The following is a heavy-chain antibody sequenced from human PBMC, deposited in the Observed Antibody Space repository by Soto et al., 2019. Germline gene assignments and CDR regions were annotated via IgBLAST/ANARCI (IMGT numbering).Heavy chain of an antibody. V-gene: IGHV4-34*01. D-gene: IGHD3-3*01. J-gene: IGHJ4*02. CDR1: GGSFSGYY. CDR3: ARGATYYDFWSGPTMYYFDY. Sequence: QVQLQQWGAGLLKPSETLSLTCAVYGGSFSGYYWSWIRQPPGKGLEWIGEINHSGSTNYNPSLKSRVTISVDTSKNQFSLKLSSVTAADTAVYYCARGATYYDFWSGPTMYYFDYWGQGTLVTVSS. CDR2: INHSGST.